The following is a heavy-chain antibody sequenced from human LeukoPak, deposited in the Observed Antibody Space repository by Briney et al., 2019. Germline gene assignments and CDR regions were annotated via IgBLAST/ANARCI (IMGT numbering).Heavy chain of an antibody. D-gene: IGHD5-24*01. CDR1: GFTCSDYY. V-gene: IGHV3-11*04. Sequence: KPGGSLRLSCAGCGFTCSDYYMSWIRQVPGKGLEGVSYISNDSVDKYYVDSVRGRFTISRENAKKSTYLQMSGLRVEDTAVYYCAIRDWVSGAERAFDTWGQGTMVTVSS. CDR3: AIRDWVSGAERAFDT. J-gene: IGHJ3*02. CDR2: ISNDSVDK.